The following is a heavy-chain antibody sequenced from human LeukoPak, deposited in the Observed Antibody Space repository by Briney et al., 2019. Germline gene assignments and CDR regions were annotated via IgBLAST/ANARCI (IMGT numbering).Heavy chain of an antibody. CDR2: ISSSSSTI. Sequence: GGSLRLSCAASGLTLSSYSMNWVRQAPGKGLEWVSCISSSSSTIYYADSVKGRFTISRDNAKNSLYLQMNSLRAEDTAVYYCARVSMEGSLPFDYWGQGTLVTVSS. J-gene: IGHJ4*02. CDR3: ARVSMEGSLPFDY. V-gene: IGHV3-48*04. CDR1: GLTLSSYS. D-gene: IGHD1-1*01.